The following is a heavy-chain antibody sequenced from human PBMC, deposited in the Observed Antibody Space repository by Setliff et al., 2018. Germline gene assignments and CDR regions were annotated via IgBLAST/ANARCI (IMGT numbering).Heavy chain of an antibody. CDR1: GFTFSSYW. CDR2: INHSGST. V-gene: IGHV4-34*01. D-gene: IGHD2-2*01. J-gene: IGHJ5*02. CDR3: ARGVYCSSTSCSPGLNWFDP. Sequence: LSCAASGFTFSSYWMSWIRQPPGKGLEWIGEINHSGSTNYNPSLKSRVTISVDTSKNQFSLKLSSVTAADTAVYYCARGVYCSSTSCSPGLNWFDPWGQGTLVTVSS.